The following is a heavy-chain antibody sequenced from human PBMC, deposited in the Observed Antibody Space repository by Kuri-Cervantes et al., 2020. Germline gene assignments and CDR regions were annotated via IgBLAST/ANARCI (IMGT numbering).Heavy chain of an antibody. CDR1: GFTFSSYG. Sequence: GGSLRLSCAASGFTFSSYGMHWVRQAPGKGLEWVAVISYDGSNKYYADSVKGRFTISRDNSKNTLYLQMNSLRAEDTAVYYCARARSNFGSGSYVDYWGQGTLVTVSS. V-gene: IGHV3-30*03. CDR2: ISYDGSNK. D-gene: IGHD3-10*01. J-gene: IGHJ4*02. CDR3: ARARSNFGSGSYVDY.